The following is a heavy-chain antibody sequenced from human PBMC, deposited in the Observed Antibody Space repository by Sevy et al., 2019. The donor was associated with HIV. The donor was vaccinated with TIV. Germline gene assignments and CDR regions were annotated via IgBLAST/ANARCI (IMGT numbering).Heavy chain of an antibody. J-gene: IGHJ4*02. CDR2: TYYRSKWYN. CDR3: ARGGGSYCSSTSCYRGGRFAAAVDY. Sequence: SQTLSLTCAISGDSVSSNSAAWNWIRQSPSRGLEWLGRTYYRSKWYNDYAVSVKSRITINPDTSKNHFSLQLNSVTPEDTAGYYCARGGGSYCSSTSCYRGGRFAAAVDYWGQGTLVTVSS. D-gene: IGHD2-2*02. CDR1: GDSVSSNSAA. V-gene: IGHV6-1*01.